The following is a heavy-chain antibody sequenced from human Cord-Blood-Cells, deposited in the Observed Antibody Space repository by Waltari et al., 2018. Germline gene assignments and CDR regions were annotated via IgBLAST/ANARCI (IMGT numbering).Heavy chain of an antibody. CDR1: GGSFSGYY. CDR3: ARGHVNWADAFDI. D-gene: IGHD7-27*01. V-gene: IGHV4-34*01. J-gene: IGHJ3*02. Sequence: QVQLQQWGAGLVKPSETLTLTCAVYGGSFSGYYWSWIRQPPGKGLEWIGEINHSVSTKYNPSLKRRVTISVDTSKNQFSLKLSSVTAADTAVYYCARGHVNWADAFDIWGQGTMVTVSS. CDR2: INHSVST.